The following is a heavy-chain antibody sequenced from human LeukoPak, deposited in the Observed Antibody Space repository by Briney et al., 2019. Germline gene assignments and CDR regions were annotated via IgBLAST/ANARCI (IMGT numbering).Heavy chain of an antibody. CDR1: GFTFSNYE. Sequence: GGSLRLSCAASGFTFSNYEMNWVRQAPGKGLEWLSYISSSGSTIDYADSVKGRFTISRDNAKNSLYLQMNSLRAEDTAVYYCAGIIAVAGSNNWGQGVLVTVSS. CDR3: AGIIAVAGSNN. V-gene: IGHV3-48*03. D-gene: IGHD6-19*01. J-gene: IGHJ1*01. CDR2: ISSSGSTI.